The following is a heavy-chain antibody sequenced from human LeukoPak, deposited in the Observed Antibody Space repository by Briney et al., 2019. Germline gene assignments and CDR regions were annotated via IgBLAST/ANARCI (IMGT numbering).Heavy chain of an antibody. Sequence: PSETLSLTCAVYGGSFSGYYWSWIRQPPGKGPEWIGEINHSGSTNYNPSLKSRVTISVDTSKNQFSLKLSSVTAADTAVYYCARGRVTMVRGAKGNWFDPWGQGTLVTVSS. CDR2: INHSGST. J-gene: IGHJ5*02. CDR3: ARGRVTMVRGAKGNWFDP. D-gene: IGHD3-10*01. V-gene: IGHV4-34*01. CDR1: GGSFSGYY.